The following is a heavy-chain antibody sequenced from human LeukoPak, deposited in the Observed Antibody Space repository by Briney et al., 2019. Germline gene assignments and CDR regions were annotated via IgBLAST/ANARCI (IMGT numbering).Heavy chain of an antibody. J-gene: IGHJ4*02. V-gene: IGHV1-58*01. CDR1: GFTFSTSA. CDR3: AKDLIVGAGDY. Sequence: SVRVSCKASGFTFSTSAVQWVRQARGQRLEWIGWIIVGSGTTNYAHSLQGRLTITRDMSTSTAYMELTSLTSEDTAVYYCAKDLIVGAGDYWGQGTLVTVSS. CDR2: IIVGSGTT. D-gene: IGHD1-26*01.